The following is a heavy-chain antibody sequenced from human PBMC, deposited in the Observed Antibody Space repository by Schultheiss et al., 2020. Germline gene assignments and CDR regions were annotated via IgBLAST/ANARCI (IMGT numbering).Heavy chain of an antibody. J-gene: IGHJ4*02. CDR1: GGSFSGYY. CDR3: ARGAPLNSSGEAPFGY. V-gene: IGHV4-34*01. CDR2: INHSGST. D-gene: IGHD3-22*01. Sequence: SETLSLTCAVYGGSFSGYYWSWIRQPPGKGLEWIGEINHSGSTNYNPSLKSRVTISVDTSKNQFSLKLSSVTAADTAVYYCARGAPLNSSGEAPFGYWGQGTLVTVSS.